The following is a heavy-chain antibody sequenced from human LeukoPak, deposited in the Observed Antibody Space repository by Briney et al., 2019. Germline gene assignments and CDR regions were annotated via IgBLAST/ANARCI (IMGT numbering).Heavy chain of an antibody. Sequence: GGSLRLSCAASGFTFSSYVMHWVRQAPGKGLEWVAVIWYDGSNKYYADSVKGRFTISRDNSKNTLYLQMNSLRAEDTAVYYCARDNWFGEPRDYFDYWGQGTLVTVSS. J-gene: IGHJ4*02. V-gene: IGHV3-33*01. D-gene: IGHD3-10*01. CDR2: IWYDGSNK. CDR3: ARDNWFGEPRDYFDY. CDR1: GFTFSSYV.